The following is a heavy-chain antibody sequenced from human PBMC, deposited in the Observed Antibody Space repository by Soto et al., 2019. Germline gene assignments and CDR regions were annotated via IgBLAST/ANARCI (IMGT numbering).Heavy chain of an antibody. D-gene: IGHD3-22*01. CDR1: GYTFTSYY. Sequence: ASVKVSCKASGYTFTSYYMHWVRQAPGQGLEWMGIINPSGGSTSYAQKFQGRVTMTRDTSTSTVYMELSSLRSEDTAVYYCVKDTYYYSSSGYYVFDSWGQGTLVTVSS. CDR2: INPSGGST. V-gene: IGHV1-46*01. J-gene: IGHJ4*02. CDR3: VKDTYYYSSSGYYVFDS.